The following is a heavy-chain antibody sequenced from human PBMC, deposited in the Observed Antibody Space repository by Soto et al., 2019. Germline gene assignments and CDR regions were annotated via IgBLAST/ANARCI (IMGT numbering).Heavy chain of an antibody. J-gene: IGHJ4*02. CDR1: GFTFSSYG. D-gene: IGHD5-18*01. CDR3: ARARPEDTFDY. V-gene: IGHV3-33*01. CDR2: IWYDGSNK. Sequence: GGSLRLSCAASGFTFSSYGMHWVRQAPGKGLEWVAVIWYDGSNKYYADSVKGRFTISRDNSKNTLYLQMNSLRAEDTAVYHCARARPEDTFDYWGQGTLVTVSS.